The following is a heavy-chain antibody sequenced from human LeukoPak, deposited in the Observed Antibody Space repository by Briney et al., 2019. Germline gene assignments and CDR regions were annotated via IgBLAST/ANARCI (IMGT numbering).Heavy chain of an antibody. D-gene: IGHD1-26*01. CDR1: GYSISSGYY. CDR3: ARDGSTETYYYYMGV. CDR2: IYHSGST. Sequence: SETLSLTCNVSGYSISSGYYWGWIRQPPGKGLEWIGTIYHSGSTYYNPSLKSRVTISGDTSKNQFSLKLSSVTAADTAVYYCARDGSTETYYYYMGVSGKGTTVTVSS. J-gene: IGHJ6*03. V-gene: IGHV4-38-2*02.